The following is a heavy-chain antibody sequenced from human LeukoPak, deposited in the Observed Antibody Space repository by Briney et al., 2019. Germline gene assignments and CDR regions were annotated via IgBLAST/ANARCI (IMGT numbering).Heavy chain of an antibody. V-gene: IGHV3-9*01. CDR3: AKDSGSYYSFDY. CDR2: ISWNSGSI. D-gene: IGHD1-26*01. CDR1: GFTFDDYA. J-gene: IGHJ4*02. Sequence: GGSLRLSCAASGFTFDDYAMHWVRHAPGKGLEWVSGISWNSGSIGYADSVKGRFTISRDNAKNSLYLQMNSLRAEDTALYYCAKDSGSYYSFDYWGQGTLVTVSS.